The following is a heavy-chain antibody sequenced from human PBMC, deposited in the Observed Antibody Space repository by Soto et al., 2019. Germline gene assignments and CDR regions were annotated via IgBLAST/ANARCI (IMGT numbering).Heavy chain of an antibody. Sequence: EVQLVESGGGLVKPGGSLRLSCVASGFTFSSYSINWVRQAPGKGLEWVSSISGDLSYIFYADSLKGRFTISRDNARNSVCLQMHSLRADDTAVYYCARDAKRGYEFGYWGQGTLVTVSS. CDR2: ISGDLSYI. CDR3: ARDAKRGYEFGY. V-gene: IGHV3-21*01. D-gene: IGHD5-12*01. J-gene: IGHJ4*02. CDR1: GFTFSSYS.